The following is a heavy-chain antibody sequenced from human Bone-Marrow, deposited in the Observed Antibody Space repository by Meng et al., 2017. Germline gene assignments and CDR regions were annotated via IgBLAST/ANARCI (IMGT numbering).Heavy chain of an antibody. V-gene: IGHV4-34*01. CDR1: GGSFSGYY. CDR2: INHSGST. J-gene: IGHJ4*02. Sequence: SETLSLTCAVYGGSFSGYYWSWIRQPPGKGLEWIGEINHSGSTNYNPSLKSRVTISVDTSKNQFSLKLSSVTAADTAVYYCARDADYWGQGALVTVSS. CDR3: ARDADY.